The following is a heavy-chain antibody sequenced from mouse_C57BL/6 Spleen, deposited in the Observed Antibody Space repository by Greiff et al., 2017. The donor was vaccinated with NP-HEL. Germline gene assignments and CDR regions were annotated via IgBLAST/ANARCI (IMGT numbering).Heavy chain of an antibody. D-gene: IGHD4-1*01. CDR3: TTGLTGNYYAMDY. CDR2: IDPENGDT. Sequence: EVQLQQSGAELVRPGASVKLSCTASGFNIKDDYMHWVKQRPEQGLEWIGWIDPENGDTEYASKFQGKATITADTSSNTAYLQLSSLTSEDTAVYYCTTGLTGNYYAMDYWGKGTSVTVSS. V-gene: IGHV14-4*01. J-gene: IGHJ4*01. CDR1: GFNIKDDY.